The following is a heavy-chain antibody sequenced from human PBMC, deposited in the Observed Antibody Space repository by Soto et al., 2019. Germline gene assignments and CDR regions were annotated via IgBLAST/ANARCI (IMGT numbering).Heavy chain of an antibody. CDR1: GFSVSTSGVG. CDR2: IYWDDDK. V-gene: IGHV2-5*02. CDR3: AHRRQHYYGSGQGDWFDP. D-gene: IGHD3-10*01. J-gene: IGHJ5*02. Sequence: QITLKESGPTLVKPTQTLTLTCTFSGFSVSTSGVGVGWIRQPPGKALEWLALIYWDDDKRYSPSLKSRLTITKDTSKNHVVLTMTNMDPVDTATYYCAHRRQHYYGSGQGDWFDPWGQGTLVTVSS.